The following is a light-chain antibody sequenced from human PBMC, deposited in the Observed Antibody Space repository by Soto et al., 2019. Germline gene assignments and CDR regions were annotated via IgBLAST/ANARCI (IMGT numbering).Light chain of an antibody. CDR3: QHYDASPWT. J-gene: IGKJ1*01. Sequence: EIVLTQSPGTLSLSPGERATLSCRASQSISSNYVAWYQQKPGQAPRLLIYGAFARAAGIPGRFSGSASETDFTLTISRLEPEDFAVYFCQHYDASPWTFGQGTKVELK. CDR2: GAF. V-gene: IGKV3-20*01. CDR1: QSISSNY.